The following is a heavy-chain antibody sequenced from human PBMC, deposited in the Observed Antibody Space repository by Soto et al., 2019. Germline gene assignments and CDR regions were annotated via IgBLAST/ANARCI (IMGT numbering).Heavy chain of an antibody. CDR3: SRPYRGTGTNSFFDY. D-gene: IGHD1-1*01. CDR1: GFTLSGSA. J-gene: IGHJ4*02. Sequence: GRSLRLSCAAPGFTLSGSAVHWVRHASAKGLEWVGRITIKPNNYATAYAASVKGKFTISRDDSKNTAYLQMNSLETEDTAVYYCSRPYRGTGTNSFFDYWGQGALVTVSS. V-gene: IGHV3-73*01. CDR2: ITIKPNNYAT.